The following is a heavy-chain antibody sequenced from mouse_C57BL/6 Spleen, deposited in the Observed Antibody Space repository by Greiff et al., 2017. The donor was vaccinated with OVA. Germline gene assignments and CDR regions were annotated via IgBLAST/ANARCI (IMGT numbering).Heavy chain of an antibody. V-gene: IGHV6-3*01. Sequence: EVQLQEPGGGLVQPGGSMKLSCVASGFTFSNYWMNWVRQSPEKGLEWVAQIRLKSDNYATHYAESVKGRFTISRDDSKSSVYLQMNNVRAGDTVIYYCTELGAYWGQGTLVTVSA. J-gene: IGHJ3*01. CDR2: IRLKSDNYAT. CDR3: TELGAY. CDR1: GFTFSNYW.